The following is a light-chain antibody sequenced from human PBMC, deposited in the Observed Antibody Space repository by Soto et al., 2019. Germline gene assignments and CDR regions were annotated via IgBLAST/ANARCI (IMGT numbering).Light chain of an antibody. CDR2: AAS. V-gene: IGKV3-20*01. CDR1: QSVSSYY. CDR3: QQCGSSPWT. J-gene: IGKJ1*01. Sequence: ELVLPPSAGTLSLSPGESAHISCRARQSVSSYYLAWYQQKPGQAPRLLIYAASSRATGIPDRFSGGGSGTDFTLTISRLEPEDFAVYYCQQCGSSPWTGGQGTQGDIK.